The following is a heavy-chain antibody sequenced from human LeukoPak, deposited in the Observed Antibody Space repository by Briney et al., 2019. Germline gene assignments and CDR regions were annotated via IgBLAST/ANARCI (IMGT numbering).Heavy chain of an antibody. D-gene: IGHD2-21*01. CDR1: GYDFKSKG. Sequence: GASVKVSCQASGYDFKSKGISWVRQAPGEGLEWMGWISTYSGDTKYAQKFDGRVDMTTDRSTTTAYLELRSLRSDDTGVYYCATGVYCATTTCPGYGNYYYFMDVWGEGTTVTV. CDR3: ATGVYCATTTCPGYGNYYYFMDV. J-gene: IGHJ6*03. V-gene: IGHV1-18*01. CDR2: ISTYSGDT.